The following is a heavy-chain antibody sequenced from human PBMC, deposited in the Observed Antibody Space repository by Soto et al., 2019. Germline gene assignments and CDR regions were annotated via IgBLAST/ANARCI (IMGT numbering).Heavy chain of an antibody. CDR3: ARDRIAPSGTYWLDS. J-gene: IGHJ5*01. CDR2: LSNSGIT. D-gene: IGHD6-13*01. Sequence: SETLSLTCAVSGGSISSYYWSWIRQPPGKGLEWIGYLSNSGITNYNPSLETRVTISVDTSKNQSSLKLSSVTAADTAVYYCARDRIAPSGTYWLDSWGQGTLVTVSS. V-gene: IGHV4-59*13. CDR1: GGSISSYY.